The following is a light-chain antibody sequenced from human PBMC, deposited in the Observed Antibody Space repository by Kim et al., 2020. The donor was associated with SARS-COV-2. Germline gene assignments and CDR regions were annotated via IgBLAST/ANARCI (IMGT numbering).Light chain of an antibody. V-gene: IGKV3-15*01. J-gene: IGKJ2*01. CDR3: QQYNNWPYT. CDR1: QSVSSN. Sequence: EIVMTQSPATLSVSPGERATLSCRASQSVSSNLSWYQQKFGQAPTLLIYVASTRATGIPARFSGGGCGTAFTLTISSLQSEDFAVYYCQQYNNWPYTFGQGTTLEIK. CDR2: VAS.